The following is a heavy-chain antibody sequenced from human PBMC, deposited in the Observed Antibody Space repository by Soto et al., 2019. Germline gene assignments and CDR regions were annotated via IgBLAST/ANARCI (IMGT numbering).Heavy chain of an antibody. CDR3: ASPYGDYGY. V-gene: IGHV5-51*01. CDR1: GYSFTSYW. CDR2: IYPGDSDT. Sequence: GESLKISCKGSGYSFTSYWIAWVRQMPGKGLECMGIIYPGDSDTRYNPSFQDQVTISVEKSISTAYLQWSSLKASDTAMYYCASPYGDYGYWGQGTLVTVSS. J-gene: IGHJ4*02. D-gene: IGHD4-17*01.